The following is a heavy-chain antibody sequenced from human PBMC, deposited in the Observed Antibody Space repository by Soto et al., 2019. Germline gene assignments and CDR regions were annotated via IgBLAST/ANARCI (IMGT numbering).Heavy chain of an antibody. D-gene: IGHD4-17*01. V-gene: IGHV1-69*13. J-gene: IGHJ6*02. CDR2: IIPIFGTA. CDR1: GGTFSSYA. Sequence: SVKVSCKASGGTFSSYAISWVRQAPGQGLEWMGGIIPIFGTANYAQKFQGRVTITADESTSTAYMELSSLRSEDTAVYYCARNFTIYGDYKPYYSYGMDVWGQGTTVTVPS. CDR3: ARNFTIYGDYKPYYSYGMDV.